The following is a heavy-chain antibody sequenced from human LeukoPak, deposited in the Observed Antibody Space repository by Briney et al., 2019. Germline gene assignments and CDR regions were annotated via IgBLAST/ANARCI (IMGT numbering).Heavy chain of an antibody. CDR3: AREEESSSVDY. V-gene: IGHV3-30-3*01. J-gene: IGHJ4*02. CDR2: ISYDGSNK. CDR1: GFTFSSNA. Sequence: GRSLRLSCAASGFTFSSNAMHWVRQAPGKGLEWVAVISYDGSNKYYADSVKGRFTISRDNSKNTLYLQMNSLRAEDTAVYYCAREEESSSVDYWGQGTLVTVSS. D-gene: IGHD6-13*01.